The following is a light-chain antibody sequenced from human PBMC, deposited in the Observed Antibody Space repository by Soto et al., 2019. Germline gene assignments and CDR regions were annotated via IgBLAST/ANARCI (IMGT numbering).Light chain of an antibody. J-gene: IGKJ1*01. CDR2: DAS. CDR1: QTISSW. V-gene: IGKV1-5*01. CDR3: QQYKTYWT. Sequence: DIQMTQSPSTLSASVGDRVTITCRASQTISSWLAWYQQKPGKAPKALIYDASSLESGVPSRFSGSGSGTQFTLTISSLQPDDFATYYCQQYKTYWTFGQGTKVDIK.